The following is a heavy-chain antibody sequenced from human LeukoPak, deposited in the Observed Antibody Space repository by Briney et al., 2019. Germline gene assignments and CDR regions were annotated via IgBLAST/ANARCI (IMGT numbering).Heavy chain of an antibody. J-gene: IGHJ3*02. V-gene: IGHV3-48*01. D-gene: IGHD1-7*01. CDR1: GFSFSNYG. CDR3: ARDALTSITGTHGQPRDGLPDAFDI. CDR2: ISSSSSTI. Sequence: GGSLRLSCAASGFSFSNYGIHWVRQAPGKGLEWVSYISSSSSTIYYADSVKGRFTISRDNAKNSLYLQMNSLRAEDTAVYYCARDALTSITGTHGQPRDGLPDAFDIWGQGTMVTVSS.